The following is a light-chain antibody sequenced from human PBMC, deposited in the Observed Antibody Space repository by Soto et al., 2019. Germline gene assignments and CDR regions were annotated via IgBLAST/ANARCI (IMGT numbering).Light chain of an antibody. J-gene: IGKJ2*01. CDR3: QQYDSSPYT. Sequence: EIVLTQSPGTLSLSPGERATLSCRASQSVSNNYLAWYQQKPGQAPRLLIYAASSRATGIPDRVSGSGSGTDFTLTFSRLEPEDFAVYYCQQYDSSPYTFGQGTKVDIK. CDR2: AAS. CDR1: QSVSNNY. V-gene: IGKV3-20*01.